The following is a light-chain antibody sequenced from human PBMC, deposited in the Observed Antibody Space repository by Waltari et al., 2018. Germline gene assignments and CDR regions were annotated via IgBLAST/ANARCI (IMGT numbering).Light chain of an antibody. CDR2: DDT. J-gene: IGLJ2*01. CDR1: NIGTKT. Sequence: NIGTKTVHWYQQKPGQAPVLVIYDDTVRPSGIPDRISDSATATLTIARVEAGDEADYYCQVWDSSGDHPVFGGGTRLTVL. V-gene: IGLV3-21*02. CDR3: QVWDSSGDHPV.